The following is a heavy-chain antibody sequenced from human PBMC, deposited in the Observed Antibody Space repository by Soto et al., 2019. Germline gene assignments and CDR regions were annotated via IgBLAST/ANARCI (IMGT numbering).Heavy chain of an antibody. CDR3: ATGDYSSGWYSLGLLWGFGAFDI. D-gene: IGHD6-19*01. Sequence: HPGGSLRLSCAASGFTFSSYAMHWVRQAPGKGLEYVSAISSNGGSTYYANSVKGRFTISRDNSKNTLYLQMGSLRAEDMAVYYCATGDYSSGWYSLGLLWGFGAFDIWGQGTMVTVSS. J-gene: IGHJ3*02. V-gene: IGHV3-64*01. CDR1: GFTFSSYA. CDR2: ISSNGGST.